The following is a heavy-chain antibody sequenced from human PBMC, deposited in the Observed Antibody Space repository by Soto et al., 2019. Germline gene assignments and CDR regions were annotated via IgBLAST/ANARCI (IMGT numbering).Heavy chain of an antibody. V-gene: IGHV4-61*01. Sequence: SSETLSLTCTVSGGPVSSGSYYWSWIRQPPGKGLEWIGYIYYSGSTNYNPSLKSRVTISVDTSKNQFSLKLSSVTAADTAVYYCVRSTMVRGVIILFDYWGQGTLVTVSS. J-gene: IGHJ4*02. CDR1: GGPVSSGSYY. D-gene: IGHD3-10*01. CDR3: VRSTMVRGVIILFDY. CDR2: IYYSGST.